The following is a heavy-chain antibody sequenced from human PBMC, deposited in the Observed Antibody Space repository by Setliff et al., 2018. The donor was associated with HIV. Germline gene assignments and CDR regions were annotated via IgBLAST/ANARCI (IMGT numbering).Heavy chain of an antibody. J-gene: IGHJ4*01. D-gene: IGHD2-15*01. V-gene: IGHV4-61*09. CDR3: ARDDRCSGDTCYYY. CDR2: IYASDNSGSI. CDR1: GDSITTGVYY. Sequence: SETLSLTCTVSGDSITTGVYYWSWIRQPAGQGLEWIGHIYASDNSGSISYNPSLNSQVTISLDTSKNQFSLRLTSVAATDTAVYYFARDDRCSGDTCYYYWGQEPWSPSPQ.